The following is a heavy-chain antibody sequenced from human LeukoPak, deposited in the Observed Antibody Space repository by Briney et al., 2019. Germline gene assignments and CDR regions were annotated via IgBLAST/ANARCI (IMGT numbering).Heavy chain of an antibody. CDR2: FYTTGTP. Sequence: SETLPLTCTVSGASITNSFWSWIRQPAGKGLEWIGRFYTTGTPTYNPSLKSRVTMSADTSQNQLSLKLSSVTAADTAVYYCSRDQDYSASGGSRTYYFYMDVWGKGTTVTVSS. D-gene: IGHD3-10*01. CDR3: SRDQDYSASGGSRTYYFYMDV. V-gene: IGHV4-4*07. J-gene: IGHJ6*03. CDR1: GASITNSF.